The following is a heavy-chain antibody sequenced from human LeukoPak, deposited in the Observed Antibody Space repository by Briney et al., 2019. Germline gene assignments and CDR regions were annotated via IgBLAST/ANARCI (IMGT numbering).Heavy chain of an antibody. CDR1: GFTFGDYA. Sequence: GGSLRLSCTASGFTFGDYAMSWVRQAPGKGLEWVSYITGSGTTIYYTDSVKGRFTISRDNAKNTLYLQMNSLRAEDTAIYYCARGYCSTTSCEYFQHWGQGTLVTVSA. CDR3: ARGYCSTTSCEYFQH. D-gene: IGHD2-2*01. CDR2: ITGSGTTI. J-gene: IGHJ1*01. V-gene: IGHV3-48*03.